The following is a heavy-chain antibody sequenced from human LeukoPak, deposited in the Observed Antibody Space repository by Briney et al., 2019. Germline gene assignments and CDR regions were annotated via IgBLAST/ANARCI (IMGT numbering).Heavy chain of an antibody. CDR2: INHSGST. V-gene: IGHV4-34*01. CDR1: GGSFSGYY. D-gene: IGHD2-2*01. CDR3: ARGPSCSSASCYGQYYYYYGMDV. Sequence: SETLSLTYALYGGSFSGYYWSWIRQPPGKGLEWIGEINHSGSTNYNPSLKSRVTISADTSKNQFSLKLSSVTAADTAVYYCARGPSCSSASCYGQYYYYYGMDVWGQGTTVTVSS. J-gene: IGHJ6*02.